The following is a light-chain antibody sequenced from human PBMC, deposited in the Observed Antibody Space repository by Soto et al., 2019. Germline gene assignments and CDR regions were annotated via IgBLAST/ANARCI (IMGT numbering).Light chain of an antibody. CDR2: DAS. CDR3: QVWDTGSDHVV. Sequence: SYELTQPPSVSVAPGQTARITCGGNNMGSKSVHWYQQKPGQAPVLVVYDASDRPSGIPERFSGSNSGNTATLTISRVEAGDEADYYCQVWDTGSDHVVFGGGTKLTVL. CDR1: NMGSKS. V-gene: IGLV3-21*02. J-gene: IGLJ2*01.